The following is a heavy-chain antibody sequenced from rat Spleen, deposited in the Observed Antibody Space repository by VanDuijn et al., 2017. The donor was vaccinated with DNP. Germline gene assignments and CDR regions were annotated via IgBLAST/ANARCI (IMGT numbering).Heavy chain of an antibody. D-gene: IGHD4-1*01. V-gene: IGHV5-31*01. J-gene: IGHJ3*01. CDR2: ITTGGVIT. CDR3: ASGFGWFAY. CDR1: GFTFNNDW. Sequence: EVQLVESGGDPVQPGRSLTLSCVVSGFTFNNDWMTWVRQVPGKGLEWVASITTGGVITYYPDSVKGRFTVSRDHAKNTLYLRLNSLRSEDTATYYCASGFGWFAYWGQGTLVTVSS.